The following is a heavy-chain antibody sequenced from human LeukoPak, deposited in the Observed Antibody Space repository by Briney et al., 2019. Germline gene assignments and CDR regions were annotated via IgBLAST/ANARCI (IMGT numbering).Heavy chain of an antibody. CDR3: ARVGYNWFDP. V-gene: IGHV4-59*13. D-gene: IGHD3-10*01. J-gene: IGHJ5*02. CDR2: IYYSGST. CDR1: GGSISSYY. Sequence: SETRSFTCSVPGGSISSYYWSWIRKPPGKGLEWIGYIYYSGSTNYNPSLNSRVTISVDTSKHQFSLKLSSVTAADTAVYYCARVGYNWFDPCGQGTLVTVSS.